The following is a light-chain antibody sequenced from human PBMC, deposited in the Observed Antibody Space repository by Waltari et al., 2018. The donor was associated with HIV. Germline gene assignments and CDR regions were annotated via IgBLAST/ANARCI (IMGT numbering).Light chain of an antibody. J-gene: IGLJ2*01. CDR3: CSYAGSSTFAV. CDR2: DVT. CDR1: SSDVGGYNY. V-gene: IGLV2-23*02. Sequence: QSALTQPASVSGSPGQSITISCTGTSSDVGGYNYVSWYQQHPGNAPELMIFDVTKRSSGVSTRFSGSKSGNTASLTIAGLQAEDEADYYCCSYAGSSTFAVFGGGTKLTVL.